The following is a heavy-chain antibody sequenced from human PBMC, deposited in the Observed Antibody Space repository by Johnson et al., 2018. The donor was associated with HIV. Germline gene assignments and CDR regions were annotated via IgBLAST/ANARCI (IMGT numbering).Heavy chain of an antibody. J-gene: IGHJ3*02. CDR1: GFTFSIYA. D-gene: IGHD1-1*01. Sequence: QVQLVESGGGLVQPGGSLRLSCAASGFTFSIYAMHWVRQAPGKGLEWVAVISYDGSNKYYADSVKGRFTISRDNSKNTLYLQMNSLRAEDTAVYYCARRVEGRRSANDAFDIWGQGTMVTVSS. CDR3: ARRVEGRRSANDAFDI. CDR2: ISYDGSNK. V-gene: IGHV3-30*04.